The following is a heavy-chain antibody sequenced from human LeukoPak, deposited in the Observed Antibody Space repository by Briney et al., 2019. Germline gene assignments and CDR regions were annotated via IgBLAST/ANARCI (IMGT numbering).Heavy chain of an antibody. CDR2: ISDNGGGT. D-gene: IGHD7-27*01. V-gene: IGHV3-23*01. CDR3: AKDGGLWVSAHWGDS. CDR1: GFIFRNYA. Sequence: GGSLRLSCGASGFIFRNYAMSWVRQAPGEGLEWVSGISDNGGGTYYADSVKGRFTVSRDNSKNTLFLQMNSLRAEDTAVYYCAKDGGLWVSAHWGDSWGRGTLVTVSS. J-gene: IGHJ4*02.